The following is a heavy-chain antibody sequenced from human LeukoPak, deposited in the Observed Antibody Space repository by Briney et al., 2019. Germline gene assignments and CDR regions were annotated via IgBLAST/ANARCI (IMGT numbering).Heavy chain of an antibody. V-gene: IGHV3-23*01. CDR2: ISGGRTRT. J-gene: IGHJ4*02. CDR1: GFTFSNYA. CDR3: AREGEIGYDLSDY. Sequence: GGSLRLSCAASGFTFSNYAMSWVRQAPGKGLEWVSAISGGRTRTYYADSVKGRFTVSRDNSKNTLNLQMNGLRAEDTATYYCAREGEIGYDLSDYWGQGTLVTVSS. D-gene: IGHD5-12*01.